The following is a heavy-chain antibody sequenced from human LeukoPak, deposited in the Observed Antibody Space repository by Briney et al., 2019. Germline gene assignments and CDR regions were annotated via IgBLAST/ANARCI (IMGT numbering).Heavy chain of an antibody. Sequence: ASVKVSCKASVYDFINYGISWVRQAPAQGLEWMGWRSIYNGNTDYKLQGRVTMTTDTSTSTAYMEVRSLRSDDTAVYYCARGGPFPSGSSSREYYLDYWGQGTLVTVSS. D-gene: IGHD6-6*01. CDR3: ARGGPFPSGSSSREYYLDY. J-gene: IGHJ4*02. CDR2: RSIYNGNT. V-gene: IGHV1-18*01. CDR1: VYDFINYG.